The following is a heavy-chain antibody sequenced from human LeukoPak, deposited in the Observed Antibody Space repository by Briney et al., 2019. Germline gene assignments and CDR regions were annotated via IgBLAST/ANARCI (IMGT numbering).Heavy chain of an antibody. J-gene: IGHJ4*02. Sequence: SCKASGYTFTSYGISWVRQAPGKGLEWIGYIYYSGSTNYNPSLKSRVTISVDTSKNQFSLNLNSVTAADTAVYYCARQPFRGYCSGAGCYGFDYWGQGTLVTVSS. V-gene: IGHV4-59*08. D-gene: IGHD2-15*01. CDR3: ARQPFRGYCSGAGCYGFDY. CDR2: IYYSGST. CDR1: GYTFTSYG.